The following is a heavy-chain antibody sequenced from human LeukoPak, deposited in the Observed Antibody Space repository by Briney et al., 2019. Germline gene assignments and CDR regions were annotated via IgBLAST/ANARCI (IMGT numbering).Heavy chain of an antibody. CDR1: GYTFTGYY. J-gene: IGHJ6*03. Sequence: ASVKVSCKASGYTFTGYYMHWVRQAPGQGLEWMGWINPNSGGTNYAQKFQGRVTMTRDTSISTAYMELSRLRSDDTAVYYCARGRESWLRPKGIPQETYYYYYMDVWGKGTTVTISS. V-gene: IGHV1-2*02. D-gene: IGHD5-24*01. CDR2: INPNSGGT. CDR3: ARGRESWLRPKGIPQETYYYYYMDV.